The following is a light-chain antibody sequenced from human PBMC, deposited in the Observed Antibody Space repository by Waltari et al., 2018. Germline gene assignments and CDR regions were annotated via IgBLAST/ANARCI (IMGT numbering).Light chain of an antibody. CDR3: QQYNNWPPLFT. CDR1: QSVSSN. J-gene: IGKJ3*01. V-gene: IGKV3D-15*01. CDR2: GAS. Sequence: EIVMTQSPATLSVSPGDRATLSCRASQSVSSNLARNQQKPGQAPRLLIYGASTRATGIPARFSGTGSGTEFTLTISSLQSEEFAVYYCQQYNNWPPLFTFGPGTKVDMK.